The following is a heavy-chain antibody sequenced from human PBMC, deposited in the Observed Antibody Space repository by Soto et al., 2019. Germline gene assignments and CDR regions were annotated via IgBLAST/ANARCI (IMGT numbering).Heavy chain of an antibody. D-gene: IGHD6-13*01. CDR3: AHYSSTCSFDY. V-gene: IGHV2-5*02. CDR2: ISWDDDK. J-gene: IGHJ4*02. CDR1: GFSLSTSGMG. Sequence: QITLKESGPTLVKPTQTLTLTCTFSGFSLSTSGMGVGWIRQPPGKALEWLALISWDDDKRYSPSLKSRLTIPKDTTKNQVVLTMTNMDPVATATYYCAHYSSTCSFDYWGQGTLVTVSS.